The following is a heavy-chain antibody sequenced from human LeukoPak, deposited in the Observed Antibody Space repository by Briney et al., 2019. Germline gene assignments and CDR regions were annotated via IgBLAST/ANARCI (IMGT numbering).Heavy chain of an antibody. D-gene: IGHD2-8*01. V-gene: IGHV1-69*13. CDR1: GGTFSSYA. J-gene: IGHJ4*02. CDR2: IIPIFGTA. Sequence: ASVKVSCKASGGTFSSYAISWVRQAPGQGLEWMGGIIPIFGTANYAQKFQGRVTITADESTSTAYMEPSSLRSEDTAVYYCARDYVDDIPMIKDYWGQGTLVTVSS. CDR3: ARDYVDDIPMIKDY.